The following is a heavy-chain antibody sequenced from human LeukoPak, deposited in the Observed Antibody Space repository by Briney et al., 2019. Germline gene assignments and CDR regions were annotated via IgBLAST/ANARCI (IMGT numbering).Heavy chain of an antibody. V-gene: IGHV3-53*01. CDR2: IYSGGST. CDR1: GFTVSSNY. CDR3: ARHIAVAGKGGFDY. D-gene: IGHD6-19*01. Sequence: GGSLRLSCAASGFTVSSNYMSWVRQAPGKGLEWVSAIYSGGSTYYADSVKGRFTISRDNSKSTLYLQMNSLRAEDTAVYYCARHIAVAGKGGFDYWGQGTLVTVSS. J-gene: IGHJ4*02.